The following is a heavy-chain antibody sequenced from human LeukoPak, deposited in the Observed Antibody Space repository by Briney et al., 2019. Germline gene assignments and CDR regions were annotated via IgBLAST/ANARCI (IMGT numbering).Heavy chain of an antibody. V-gene: IGHV3-21*01. Sequence: GGSLRLSCAASGFTFSSYSMNWVRQAPGKGLEWVSSISSSSSYIYYADSVKGRFTISRDNAKNSLYLQMNSLRAEDTAVYYCARDIGSGSPRDYFDYWGQGTLVTVSS. D-gene: IGHD1-26*01. CDR3: ARDIGSGSPRDYFDY. CDR2: ISSSSSYI. J-gene: IGHJ4*02. CDR1: GFTFSSYS.